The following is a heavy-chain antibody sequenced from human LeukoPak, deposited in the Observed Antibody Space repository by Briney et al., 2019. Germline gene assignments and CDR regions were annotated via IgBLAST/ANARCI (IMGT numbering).Heavy chain of an antibody. V-gene: IGHV3-64D*06. J-gene: IGHJ4*02. CDR3: GGYASGSYKVDY. CDR1: RFTFNTYA. Sequence: GGSLRLSCSASRFTFNTYAMHWVRQAPGKGLEYVSAIISNGGTTNYADSVRGRFTISRDNSKNTLYLQLSGLRAEDTALYYCGGYASGSYKVDYWGQGTLVIVSS. D-gene: IGHD3-10*01. CDR2: IISNGGTT.